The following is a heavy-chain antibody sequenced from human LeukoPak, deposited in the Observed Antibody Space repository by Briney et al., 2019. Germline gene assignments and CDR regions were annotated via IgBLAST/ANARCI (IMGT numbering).Heavy chain of an antibody. J-gene: IGHJ4*02. V-gene: IGHV4-4*02. Sequence: GSLRLSCAASGFTFSSYWMSWVRQAPGKGLEWIGNIYYSGTTYYNPSLKSRVTISVDTSKNQFSLKLRSVTAADTAMYYCARDLFGSGSYNPFDYWGQGTLVTVSS. CDR1: GFTFSSYW. CDR3: ARDLFGSGSYNPFDY. D-gene: IGHD3-10*01. CDR2: IYYSGTT.